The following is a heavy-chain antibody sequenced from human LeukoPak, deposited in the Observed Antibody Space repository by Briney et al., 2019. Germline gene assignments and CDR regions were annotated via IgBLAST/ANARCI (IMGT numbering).Heavy chain of an antibody. Sequence: GASVKVSCKASGYTFTGYYMHWVRQAPGQGLEWMGRINPNSGGTNYAQKFQGRVTMTRDTSISTAYMELSRLRPDDTAVYYCARVSGVVIKSLGYWGQGTLVTVSS. CDR1: GYTFTGYY. D-gene: IGHD3-3*01. CDR3: ARVSGVVIKSLGY. CDR2: INPNSGGT. J-gene: IGHJ4*02. V-gene: IGHV1-2*06.